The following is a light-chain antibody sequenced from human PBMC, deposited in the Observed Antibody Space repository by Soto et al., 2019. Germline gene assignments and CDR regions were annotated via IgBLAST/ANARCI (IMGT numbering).Light chain of an antibody. V-gene: IGKV3-20*01. J-gene: IGKJ1*01. Sequence: IVLTQSPGTLSLSPWERVTLSCRASQSVSSNLAWYQQKPGQAPRLLIYGPSNRATGIPDRFSGSGSGTDFTLTISRLEPEDFAVYYCQQYGSSPRTFGQGTKVDIK. CDR2: GPS. CDR1: QSVSSN. CDR3: QQYGSSPRT.